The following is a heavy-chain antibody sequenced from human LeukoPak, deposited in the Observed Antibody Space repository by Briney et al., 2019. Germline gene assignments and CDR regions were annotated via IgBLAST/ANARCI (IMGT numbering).Heavy chain of an antibody. CDR1: GYTFTSYG. J-gene: IGHJ4*02. Sequence: ASVKVSCKASGYTFTSYGISWVRQAPGQGLEWMGWINPNSGGTNYAQKFQGRVTVTRDTSISTAYMELSRLRSDDTAVYFCARGIVGALYYFDSWGQGTLVTVSS. CDR3: ARGIVGALYYFDS. V-gene: IGHV1-2*02. CDR2: INPNSGGT. D-gene: IGHD1-26*01.